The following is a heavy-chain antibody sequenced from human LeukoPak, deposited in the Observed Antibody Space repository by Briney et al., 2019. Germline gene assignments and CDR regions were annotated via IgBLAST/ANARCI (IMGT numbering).Heavy chain of an antibody. CDR2: IRSSGETT. D-gene: IGHD3-10*01. Sequence: GGSLRLSCAASGFTFRTYAMSWVRQAPGKGLEWVSSIRSSGETTYYADSVKGRFTISRDNSRNTVFLQMNGLTAEDTAVYYCAKEVRESAWFYFDFWAREPWPLSPQ. CDR1: GFTFRTYA. J-gene: IGHJ4*02. V-gene: IGHV3-23*01. CDR3: AKEVRESAWFYFDF.